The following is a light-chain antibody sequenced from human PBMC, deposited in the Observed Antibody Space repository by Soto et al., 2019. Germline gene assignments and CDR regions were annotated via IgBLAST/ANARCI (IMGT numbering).Light chain of an antibody. CDR3: QQYNSWPPGLFT. CDR2: GAS. Sequence: DMAMTQSPATLSVSPGERATLSCRASQSISSNLAWYQQKPGQSPRLLIYGASTRATGVPARFSGSGSGTEFTLNSSSLYSEDFAVYYCQQYNSWPPGLFTFGHGTKVDI. V-gene: IGKV3-15*01. J-gene: IGKJ3*01. CDR1: QSISSN.